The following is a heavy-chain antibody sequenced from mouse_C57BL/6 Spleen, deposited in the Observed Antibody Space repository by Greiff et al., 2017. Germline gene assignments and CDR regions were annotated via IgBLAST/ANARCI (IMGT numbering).Heavy chain of an antibody. J-gene: IGHJ4*01. CDR3: GAYYSNPYYAMDY. V-gene: IGHV1-55*01. D-gene: IGHD2-5*01. CDR2: IYPGSGST. Sequence: QVQLQQSGAELVKPGASVKMSCKASGYTFTSSWITWVKQRPGQGLEWIGDIYPGSGSTNYNEKFKSKATLTVDPSSSTAYMQLSSLTSEDSAVYCGGAYYSNPYYAMDYWGQGTSVTVSS. CDR1: GYTFTSSW.